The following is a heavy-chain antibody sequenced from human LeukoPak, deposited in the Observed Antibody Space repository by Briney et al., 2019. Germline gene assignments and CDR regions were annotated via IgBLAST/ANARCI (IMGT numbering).Heavy chain of an antibody. J-gene: IGHJ6*01. CDR1: GFAFSNYA. V-gene: IGHV3-30-3*01. Sequence: GGSLRLSCAASGFAFSNYAMRWVRQAPGKGLEWVAFISYDGANNYYADSVKGRFTISRDYSKNTLYLQMNSLRAEDTAVYYCARDDYGMDDWGQGTTVTVSS. CDR3: ARDDYGMDD. CDR2: ISYDGANN.